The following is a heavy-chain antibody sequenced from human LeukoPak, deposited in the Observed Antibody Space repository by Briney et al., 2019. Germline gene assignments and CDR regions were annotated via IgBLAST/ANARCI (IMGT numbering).Heavy chain of an antibody. J-gene: IGHJ4*02. D-gene: IGHD1-26*01. CDR2: IYTSGST. CDR1: GGSISCHY. Sequence: SETLSLTCTVSGGSISCHYWSWIRQPAGKGLEWIGRIYTSGSTNYNASLKSRVSMSVDTSKNQFSLKLSSVTAADTAVFYCARENSGSYREFDYWGQGTLVTVSS. V-gene: IGHV4-4*07. CDR3: ARENSGSYREFDY.